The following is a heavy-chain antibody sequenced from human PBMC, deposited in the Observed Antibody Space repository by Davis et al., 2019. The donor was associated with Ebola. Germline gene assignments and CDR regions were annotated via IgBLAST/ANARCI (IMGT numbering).Heavy chain of an antibody. CDR1: GFTFTNYA. D-gene: IGHD2-2*01. J-gene: IGHJ4*02. CDR2: ISDIGTTT. Sequence: GESLKISCAASGFTFTNYAMSWVRQAPGKGLEWVSSISDIGTTTYYADSVKGRFTISRDNSKYMLYLQMNNLRVGDTAVYYCAKDSLPLPTSFDYWGQGTLVTVSS. V-gene: IGHV3-23*01. CDR3: AKDSLPLPTSFDY.